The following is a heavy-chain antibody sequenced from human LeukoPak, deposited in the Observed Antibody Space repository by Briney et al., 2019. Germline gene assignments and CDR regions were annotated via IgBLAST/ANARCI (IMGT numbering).Heavy chain of an antibody. CDR1: GFTFSSYA. CDR2: ISGSGTST. Sequence: GGSLRLSCAASGFTFSSYAMNWVRQAPGKGLEWVSAISGSGTSTFYADSVKGRFTISRDNSKNTLYLQMNSLRDEDTAVYYCAKGGVCIVGGTCSLSYYYGMDVWGQGTTVTVSS. V-gene: IGHV3-23*01. J-gene: IGHJ6*02. D-gene: IGHD1-26*01. CDR3: AKGGVCIVGGTCSLSYYYGMDV.